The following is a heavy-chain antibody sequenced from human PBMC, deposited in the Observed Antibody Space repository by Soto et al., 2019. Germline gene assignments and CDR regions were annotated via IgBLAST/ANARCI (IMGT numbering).Heavy chain of an antibody. CDR2: IYNDGTT. CDR1: GLSVRNNY. V-gene: IGHV3-53*01. D-gene: IGHD3-10*01. Sequence: PGGSLRLSCTASGLSVRNNYMSWVRQALGMGLEWVSVIYNDGTTYYADSVKGRFTISRDTSKNTLSLQMDSLRAEDTAVYYCVRPLPSGRNYGMDVWGQGTTVTVSS. CDR3: VRPLPSGRNYGMDV. J-gene: IGHJ6*02.